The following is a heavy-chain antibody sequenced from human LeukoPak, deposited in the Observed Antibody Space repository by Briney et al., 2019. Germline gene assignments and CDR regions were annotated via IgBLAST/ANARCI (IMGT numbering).Heavy chain of an antibody. V-gene: IGHV4-61*02. CDR1: GGSISSGSYY. J-gene: IGHJ5*02. CDR3: ARDVIFGVVIPINWFDP. D-gene: IGHD3-3*01. CDR2: IYTSGST. Sequence: SETLSLTCTVSGGSISSGSYYWSWIRQPAGKGLEWIGRIYTSGSTNYNPSLKSRVTISVDTSKNQFSLELSSVTAADTAVYYCARDVIFGVVIPINWFDPWGQGTLVTVSS.